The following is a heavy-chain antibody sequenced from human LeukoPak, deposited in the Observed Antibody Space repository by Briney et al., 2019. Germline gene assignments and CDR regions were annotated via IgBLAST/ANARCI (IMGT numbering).Heavy chain of an antibody. CDR3: ARDNSRLRAYYFDY. V-gene: IGHV3-9*01. CDR1: GFTFDDYA. J-gene: IGHJ4*02. Sequence: GGSLRLSCAASGFTFDDYAMHWVRQAPGKGLEWVSGISWNSGSIGYADSVKGRFTISRDNAKNSLYLQMNSLRAEDTALYYCARDNSRLRAYYFDYWGQGTLVTVSS. CDR2: ISWNSGSI. D-gene: IGHD4-17*01.